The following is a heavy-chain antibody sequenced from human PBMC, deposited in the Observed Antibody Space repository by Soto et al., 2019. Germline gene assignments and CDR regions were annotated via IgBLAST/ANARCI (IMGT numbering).Heavy chain of an antibody. CDR1: GFTFSSYA. Sequence: GGSLRLSCAASGFTFSSYAMHWVRQAPGKGLEWVAVISYDGSNKYYADSVKGRFTISRDNSKNTLYLQMNSLRAEDTAVYYCARERPDCSSTSCYQATNYYYYYGMDVWGQGTTVTVSS. CDR3: ARERPDCSSTSCYQATNYYYYYGMDV. D-gene: IGHD2-2*01. J-gene: IGHJ6*02. CDR2: ISYDGSNK. V-gene: IGHV3-30-3*01.